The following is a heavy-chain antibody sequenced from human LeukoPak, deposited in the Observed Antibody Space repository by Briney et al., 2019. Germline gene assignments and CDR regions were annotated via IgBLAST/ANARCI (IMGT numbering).Heavy chain of an antibody. CDR1: GYTFTGYY. D-gene: IGHD6-6*01. J-gene: IGHJ4*02. CDR3: ARAIAADLPGFDY. V-gene: IGHV1-2*02. CDR2: INPNSGGT. Sequence: ASVKVSCKASGYTFTGYYMHWVRQAPGQGLEWMGWINPNSGGTNYAQKFQGRVTMTRDTSISTAYMEPSRLRSDDTAVYYCARAIAADLPGFDYWGQGTLVTVSS.